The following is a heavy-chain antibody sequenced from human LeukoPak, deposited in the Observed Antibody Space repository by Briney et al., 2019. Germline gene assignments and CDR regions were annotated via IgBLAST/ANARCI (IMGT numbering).Heavy chain of an antibody. V-gene: IGHV3-30-3*02. CDR2: ISYDGSNK. CDR3: AKPSKLGRFLEWLFSI. Sequence: PGGSLRLSCAASGFTFSSYPIHWVRQAPGKGLEWVAVISYDGSNKYYADSVKGRFTISRDNSKNTLYLQMNSLRAEDTAVYYCAKPSKLGRFLEWLFSIWGQGTMVTVSS. J-gene: IGHJ3*02. CDR1: GFTFSSYP. D-gene: IGHD3-3*01.